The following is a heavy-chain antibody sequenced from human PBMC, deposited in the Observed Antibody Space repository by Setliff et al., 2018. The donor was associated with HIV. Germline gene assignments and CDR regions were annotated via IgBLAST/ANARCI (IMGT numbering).Heavy chain of an antibody. CDR2: IRSDESDK. Sequence: GGSLRLSCAASGFTFSSYGMHWVRQAPGKGLEWVAFIRSDESDKHYADSVKGRFTISRDNSKNTLYLHMNNLRGDDTAVYYCAKGCGGAGFCYYADYWGQGTLVTVSS. D-gene: IGHD2-21*01. CDR3: AKGCGGAGFCYYADY. CDR1: GFTFSSYG. J-gene: IGHJ4*02. V-gene: IGHV3-30*02.